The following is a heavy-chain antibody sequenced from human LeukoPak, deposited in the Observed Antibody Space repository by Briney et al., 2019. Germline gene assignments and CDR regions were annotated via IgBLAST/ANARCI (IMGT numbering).Heavy chain of an antibody. CDR3: ARATPRYNFGAEHFDY. Sequence: SETLSLTCTVSGASINIYYWNWIRQTPGKGLEWIGYIFRTGNTKYNPSLESRVIISVDTSKSQFSLKVRSVTAADTAVYFCARATPRYNFGAEHFDYWGQGALVTVSS. V-gene: IGHV4-59*01. D-gene: IGHD5-18*01. J-gene: IGHJ4*02. CDR1: GASINIYY. CDR2: IFRTGNT.